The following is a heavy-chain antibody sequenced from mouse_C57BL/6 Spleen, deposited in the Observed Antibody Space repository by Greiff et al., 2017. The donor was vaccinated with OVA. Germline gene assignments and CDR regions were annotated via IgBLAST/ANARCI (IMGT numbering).Heavy chain of an antibody. J-gene: IGHJ1*03. D-gene: IGHD2-3*01. CDR2: ISNGGGST. CDR1: GLPFSDYY. V-gene: IGHV5-12*01. Sequence: EVQLVESGGGLVQPGGSLKLSCAASGLPFSDYYMYWVRQTPEKRLEWVAYISNGGGSTYYPDTVKGRFTISRDNAKNTLYLQMSRLKSEDTAMYYCARHVYDHWYFDVWGTGTTVTVSS. CDR3: ARHVYDHWYFDV.